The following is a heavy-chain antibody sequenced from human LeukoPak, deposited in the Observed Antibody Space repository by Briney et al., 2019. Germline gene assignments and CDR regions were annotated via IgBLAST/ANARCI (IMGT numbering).Heavy chain of an antibody. CDR2: INPNSGGT. V-gene: IGHV1-2*02. J-gene: IGHJ6*03. CDR1: GYTFTDYY. Sequence: ASVKVSCKASGYTFTDYYMHWVRQAPGQGLEWMGWINPNSGGTNYAQKFQGRVTMTRDTSISTAYMELTRLRSDDTAVYYCARDQGYDFWSGYLNMDVWGKGTTVTVSS. D-gene: IGHD3-3*01. CDR3: ARDQGYDFWSGYLNMDV.